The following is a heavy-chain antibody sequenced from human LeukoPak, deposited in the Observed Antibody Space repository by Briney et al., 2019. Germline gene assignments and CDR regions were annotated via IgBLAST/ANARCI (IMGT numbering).Heavy chain of an antibody. CDR3: ARGGKLEPTALAS. D-gene: IGHD2-21*02. Sequence: GGSLRLSCAASGFTFSSYDMHWVRQATGKGLEWVSAIDTAGDTYYPGSVKGRSTISRDNANRMLSLHINSLRVEDSAIYYCARGGKLEPTALASWGQGSLVVVSS. J-gene: IGHJ5*02. V-gene: IGHV3-13*01. CDR2: IDTAGDT. CDR1: GFTFSSYD.